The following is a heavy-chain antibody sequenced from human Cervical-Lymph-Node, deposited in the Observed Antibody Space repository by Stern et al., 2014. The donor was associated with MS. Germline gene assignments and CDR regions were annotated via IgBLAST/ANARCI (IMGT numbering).Heavy chain of an antibody. CDR3: ARIAYGGNYFDY. D-gene: IGHD4-23*01. Sequence: VQLEESGAEVKKPGASVKVSCKASDYSFTSYGISWVRQAPGQGLEWMGWINPYNDKTDFAQNLQGRVTMTTDTSTSTAYMDLRSLRSDDTAVYYCARIAYGGNYFDYWGQGTLVTVSS. V-gene: IGHV1-18*01. J-gene: IGHJ4*02. CDR2: INPYNDKT. CDR1: DYSFTSYG.